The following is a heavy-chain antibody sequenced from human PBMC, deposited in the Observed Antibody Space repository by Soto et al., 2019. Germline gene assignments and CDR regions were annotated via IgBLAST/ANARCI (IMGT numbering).Heavy chain of an antibody. CDR1: GGTFSSCA. CDR2: IIPIFGTA. J-gene: IGHJ6*02. CDR3: ARRDIVVVPAARRPDCYYGMDV. D-gene: IGHD2-2*01. V-gene: IGHV1-69*01. Sequence: SVKVSCTASGGTFSSCAISWVRQAPGQGLEWMGGIIPIFGTANYAQKFQGRVTITADESTSTAYMELSSLRSEDTAVYYCARRDIVVVPAARRPDCYYGMDVWGQGTTVTVSS.